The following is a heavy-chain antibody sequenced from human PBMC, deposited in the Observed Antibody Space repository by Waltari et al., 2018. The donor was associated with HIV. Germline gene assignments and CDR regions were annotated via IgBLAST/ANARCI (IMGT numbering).Heavy chain of an antibody. CDR1: GSSISSRYY. CDR2: IYRTGTT. V-gene: IGHV4-38-2*02. D-gene: IGHD3-22*01. CDR3: ARDQDYYDSSGYTCYAFDP. Sequence: QVRLQESGPGLVKPSETLSLTCSVSGSSISSRYYWGWIRQAPGKGLEWIGSIYRTGTTYYNPSLKSRVSVSLNMSKNQFSLKLSSVTAADTAVYYCARDQDYYDSSGYTCYAFDPWGQGTMVIVS. J-gene: IGHJ3*01.